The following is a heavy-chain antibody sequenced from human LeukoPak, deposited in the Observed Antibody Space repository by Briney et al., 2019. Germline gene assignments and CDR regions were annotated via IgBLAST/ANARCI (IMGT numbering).Heavy chain of an antibody. J-gene: IGHJ4*02. CDR3: AKDHETYYYDSSGYYY. V-gene: IGHV3-23*01. CDR2: ISGSGGST. Sequence: PGGSLRLSCAAYGFTFSSYAMSWVRQAPGKGLEWVSAISGSGGSTYYADSVTGRSTISRDNSKNTRYLQMNSLRAEDTAVYYCAKDHETYYYDSSGYYYWGQETLVTVSS. D-gene: IGHD3-22*01. CDR1: GFTFSSYA.